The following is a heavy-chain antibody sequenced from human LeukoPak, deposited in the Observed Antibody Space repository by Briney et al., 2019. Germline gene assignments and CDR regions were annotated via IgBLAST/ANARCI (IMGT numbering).Heavy chain of an antibody. Sequence: PGGSLRLSSAASGFIFSSNWMGWVRQAPGKGLEWVANIKQEGSDKYYVDSVKGRFTISRDNAKNSLYLQMNSLRAEDTAVYYCAKEARGYPSDYWGQGTLVTVSS. CDR3: AKEARGYPSDY. CDR2: IKQEGSDK. D-gene: IGHD5-18*01. J-gene: IGHJ4*02. V-gene: IGHV3-7*01. CDR1: GFIFSSNW.